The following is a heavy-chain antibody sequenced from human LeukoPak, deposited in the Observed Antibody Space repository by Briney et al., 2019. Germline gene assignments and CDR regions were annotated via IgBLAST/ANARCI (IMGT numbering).Heavy chain of an antibody. J-gene: IGHJ4*02. D-gene: IGHD3-16*01. CDR3: ARDLVTSGGVSNDY. V-gene: IGHV3-20*04. CDR2: INWNGGST. CDR1: GFTFDDYG. Sequence: PGGSLRLSCAASGFTFDDYGMSWAREAPGKGLEGGFGINWNGGSTGYADSVKGRFTISRDNAKNSLYLQMNSLRAEDTALYYCARDLVTSGGVSNDYWGQGTLVTVSS.